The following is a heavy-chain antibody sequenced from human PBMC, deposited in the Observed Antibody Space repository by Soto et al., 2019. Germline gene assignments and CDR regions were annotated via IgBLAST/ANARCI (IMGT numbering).Heavy chain of an antibody. CDR2: ISGSGGST. CDR1: GFTFSSYA. V-gene: IGHV3-23*01. Sequence: GGSLRLSCAASGFTFSSYAMSWVRQAPGKGLEWVSAISGSGGSTYYADSVKGRFTISRDNSKNTLYLQMNSLRAEDTAVYYCAKDTPRILYPLPRGGPFDPWGQGTLVTVSS. CDR3: AKDTPRILYPLPRGGPFDP. D-gene: IGHD2-8*01. J-gene: IGHJ5*02.